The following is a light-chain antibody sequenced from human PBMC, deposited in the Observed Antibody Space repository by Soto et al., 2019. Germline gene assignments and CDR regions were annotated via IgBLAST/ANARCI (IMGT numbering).Light chain of an antibody. CDR2: XXY. V-gene: IGLV2-14*03. CDR1: RSDIGGYNY. CDR3: SSYTDDRSYV. J-gene: IGLJ1*01. Sequence: QSALTQPASVSGSPGQSITISCIGTRSDIGGYNYVSWHQQHPGKAXXXXXXXXYXXPXGVSNRFSGSKSGNTASLTISGLQNEDEADYYCSSYTDDRSYVFGSGTQVTVL.